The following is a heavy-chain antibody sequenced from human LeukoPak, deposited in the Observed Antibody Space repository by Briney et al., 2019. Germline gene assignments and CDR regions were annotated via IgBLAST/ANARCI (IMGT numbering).Heavy chain of an antibody. CDR3: ARDLRGTITHNWFDP. CDR2: INHSGST. CDR1: SGSFSGYY. J-gene: IGHJ5*02. D-gene: IGHD3-3*01. V-gene: IGHV4-34*01. Sequence: SETLSLTCAVYSGSFSGYYWSWVLQPPGKGLEWIGEINHSGSTNYNPSLKSRVTISVDTSKNQFSLKLSSVTAADTAVYYCARDLRGTITHNWFDPWGQGTLVTVSS.